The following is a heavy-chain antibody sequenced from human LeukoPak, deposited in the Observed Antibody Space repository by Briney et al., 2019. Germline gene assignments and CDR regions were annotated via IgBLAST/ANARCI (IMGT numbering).Heavy chain of an antibody. J-gene: IGHJ4*02. Sequence: GGSLRLSCAASGFTFSSYWMHWVRQAPGKGLVWVSRIYGHGSSTTYADSVKGRFTISRDNAKNSLYLQMSYLRTEDSAVYYCARDYDGMRDHWWGQGTLVTVSS. CDR1: GFTFSSYW. CDR2: IYGHGSST. V-gene: IGHV3-74*01. CDR3: ARDYDGMRDHW. D-gene: IGHD3-22*01.